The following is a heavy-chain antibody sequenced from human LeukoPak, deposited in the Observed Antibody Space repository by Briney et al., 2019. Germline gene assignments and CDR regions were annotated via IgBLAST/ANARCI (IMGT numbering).Heavy chain of an antibody. CDR2: ICGSGGCA. CDR3: AKTTVGYSSGRYPGWPADC. V-gene: IGHV3-23*01. Sequence: GGSLRLSCEASGFTFNTYAIYWVRQAPGKGLEWVSGICGSGGCAYYADTVKGRFTISRDNSKNTVYLQMNTLAADDTAVYYCAKTTVGYSSGRYPGWPADCWGQGTLVTVSS. CDR1: GFTFNTYA. J-gene: IGHJ4*02. D-gene: IGHD6-19*01.